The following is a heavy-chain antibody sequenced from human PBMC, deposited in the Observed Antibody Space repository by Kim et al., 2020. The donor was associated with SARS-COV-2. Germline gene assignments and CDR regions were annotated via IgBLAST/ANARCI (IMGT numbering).Heavy chain of an antibody. CDR2: INHSGST. V-gene: IGHV4-34*01. J-gene: IGHJ4*02. CDR3: ARGRVRSGYYY. D-gene: IGHD3-22*01. CDR1: GGSFSGYY. Sequence: SETLSLTCAVYGGSFSGYYWSWIRQPPGKGLEWIGEINHSGSTNYNPSLKSRVTISVDTSKNQFSLKLSSVTAADTAVYYCARGRVRSGYYYWGQGTLVTVSS.